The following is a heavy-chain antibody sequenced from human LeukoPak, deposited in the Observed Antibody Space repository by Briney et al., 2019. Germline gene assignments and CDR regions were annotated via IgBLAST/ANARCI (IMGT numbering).Heavy chain of an antibody. J-gene: IGHJ4*02. V-gene: IGHV1-18*01. CDR2: ISIYSGNT. CDR3: ARDPGGTWGFDY. Sequence: GASVTVSCTASGYTFTSHGLSWARQAPGQGLEWMGRISIYSGNTNYAQKFQDRISMTTDTSTSTAYMELRSLKSDDTAVYYCARDPGGTWGFDYWGQGALVTVSS. D-gene: IGHD7-27*01. CDR1: GYTFTSHG.